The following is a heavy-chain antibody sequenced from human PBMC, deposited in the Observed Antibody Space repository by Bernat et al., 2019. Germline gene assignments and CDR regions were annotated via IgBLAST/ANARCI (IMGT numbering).Heavy chain of an antibody. CDR3: ARVSSEKYQTDIDY. CDR2: IYYSGST. J-gene: IGHJ4*02. Sequence: QLQLQESGPGLVKPSETLSLTCTVSGGSISSSSYYWGWIRQPPGKGLEWIGSIYYSGSTYYNPSLKSRVTISVDTSKNQFSLKLSSVTAADTAVYYCARVSSEKYQTDIDYWGQGTLVTVSS. V-gene: IGHV4-39*01. CDR1: GGSISSSSYY. D-gene: IGHD2-15*01.